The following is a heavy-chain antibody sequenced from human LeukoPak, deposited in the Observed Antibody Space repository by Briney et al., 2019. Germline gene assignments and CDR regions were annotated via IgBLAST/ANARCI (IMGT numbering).Heavy chain of an antibody. CDR2: INPNSGGT. CDR1: GYTFTSYA. J-gene: IGHJ3*02. D-gene: IGHD3-16*01. V-gene: IGHV1-2*02. Sequence: GASVKVSCKTSGYTFTSYAMNWVRQAPGQGLEWMGWINPNSGGTNYAQKFQGRVTMTRDTSISTAYMELRSLRSDDTAVYYCARTLDDAFDIWGQGTMVTVSS. CDR3: ARTLDDAFDI.